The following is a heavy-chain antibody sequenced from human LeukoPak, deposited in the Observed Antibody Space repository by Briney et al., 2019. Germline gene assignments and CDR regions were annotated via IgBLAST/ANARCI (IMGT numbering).Heavy chain of an antibody. CDR1: SGSISSSNYY. Sequence: SETLSLTCTVSSGSISSSNYYWGWIRQPPGKGLEWIGTMDYSGSTYYNPSLKSRVTISVDTSKNQFSLKLSSVTAADTAIYYCARDRSSISWFYYWGQGTLVTVSS. J-gene: IGHJ4*02. CDR3: ARDRSSISWFYY. CDR2: MDYSGST. V-gene: IGHV4-39*07. D-gene: IGHD2-2*01.